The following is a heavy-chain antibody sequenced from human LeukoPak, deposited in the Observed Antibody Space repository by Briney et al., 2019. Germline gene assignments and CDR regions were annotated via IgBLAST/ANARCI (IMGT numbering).Heavy chain of an antibody. V-gene: IGHV3-23*01. J-gene: IGHJ2*01. CDR1: GFTFSNYA. D-gene: IGHD1-1*01. Sequence: GGSLRLSCTASGFTFSNYAMNWVRQAPGKGLEWVSTISGTTYYSDSVKGRFTISRDDSKSTLFLQMDNLRAEDTAGYYCAKSLDSVYFDRWGRGALVTVSS. CDR2: ISGTT. CDR3: AKSLDSVYFDR.